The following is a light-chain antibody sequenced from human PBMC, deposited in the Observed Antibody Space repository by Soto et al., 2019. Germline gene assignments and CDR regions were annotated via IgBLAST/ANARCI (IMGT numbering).Light chain of an antibody. V-gene: IGKV1-12*01. CDR2: VAS. J-gene: IGKJ1*01. Sequence: DIQMTQSPSSVSASVGDRVTITCRASQGISSWLAWYQHKPGKGPKLLIYVASSLQSGVPSRFSGSGSGTDFTLTISSLQPEDFATYYCQQANSFPWTFGQGTKVEIK. CDR3: QQANSFPWT. CDR1: QGISSW.